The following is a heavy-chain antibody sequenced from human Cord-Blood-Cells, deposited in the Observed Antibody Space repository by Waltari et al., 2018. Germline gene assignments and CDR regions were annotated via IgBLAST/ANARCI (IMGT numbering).Heavy chain of an antibody. CDR3: ARRDDILTGYIFDY. V-gene: IGHV4-38-2*01. Sequence: QVQLQESGPGLVKPSETLSLTCAVSGYSISSGYYWGWLRQPPGKGLEWIGSIYHSGSTYYNPSLKSRVTISVDTSKNQFSLKLSSVTAADTAVYYCARRDDILTGYIFDYWGQGTLVTVSS. CDR2: IYHSGST. J-gene: IGHJ4*02. D-gene: IGHD3-9*01. CDR1: GYSISSGYY.